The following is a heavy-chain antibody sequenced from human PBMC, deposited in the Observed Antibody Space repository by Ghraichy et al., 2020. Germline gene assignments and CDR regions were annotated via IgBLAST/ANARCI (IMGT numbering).Heavy chain of an antibody. CDR3: ARGGDFWSGYYTVMSAYYFDY. J-gene: IGHJ4*02. Sequence: SVKVSCKASGGTFSSYAISWVRQAPGQGLEWMGGIIPIFGTANYAQKFQGRVTITADESTSTAYMELSSLRSEDTAVYYCARGGDFWSGYYTVMSAYYFDYWGQGTLVTVSS. CDR2: IIPIFGTA. D-gene: IGHD3-3*01. CDR1: GGTFSSYA. V-gene: IGHV1-69*13.